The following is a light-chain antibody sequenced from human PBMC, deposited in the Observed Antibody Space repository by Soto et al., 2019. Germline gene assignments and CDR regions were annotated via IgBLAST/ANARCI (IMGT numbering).Light chain of an antibody. J-gene: IGLJ1*01. Sequence: QSALTQPPSVSGAPGQRVSISCTGSTSNIGAPYDVHWYQHLPGTAPKLLIYGDSNRPSGVPDRFSGSKSGTSASLAITRLQAEDEADYYCQSYDISLHNYVFGTGTKVTV. V-gene: IGLV1-40*01. CDR2: GDS. CDR1: TSNIGAPYD. CDR3: QSYDISLHNYV.